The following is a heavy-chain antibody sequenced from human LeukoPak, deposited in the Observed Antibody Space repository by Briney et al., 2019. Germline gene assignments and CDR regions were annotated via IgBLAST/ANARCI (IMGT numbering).Heavy chain of an antibody. D-gene: IGHD6-19*01. V-gene: IGHV1-2*06. CDR1: GYTFTGYY. CDR2: INPNSGGT. J-gene: IGHJ4*02. CDR3: ARDIDGWYPGDY. Sequence: ASVKVSCKASGYTFTGYYTHWVRHAPGQRLEWMGRINPNSGGTNYAQKFQGRVTMTRDTSISTAYMELSRLRSDDTAVYYCARDIDGWYPGDYWGQGTLVTVSS.